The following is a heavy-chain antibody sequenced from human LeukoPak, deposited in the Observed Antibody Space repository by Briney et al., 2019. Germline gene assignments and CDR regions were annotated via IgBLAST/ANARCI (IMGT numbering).Heavy chain of an antibody. CDR3: SRGLDSRKLGY. Sequence: SQTLSLTCTVSGASFSRGDQYWNWIRQSPGKGLDWIGSIHPSGRLYNNPCLESRCTISIDTAKNQFSRNVNSVTAADTAVYFCSRGLDSRKLGYWGQGTLVTVSS. V-gene: IGHV4-31*03. J-gene: IGHJ4*02. CDR1: GASFSRGDQY. CDR2: IHPSGRL. D-gene: IGHD3-22*01.